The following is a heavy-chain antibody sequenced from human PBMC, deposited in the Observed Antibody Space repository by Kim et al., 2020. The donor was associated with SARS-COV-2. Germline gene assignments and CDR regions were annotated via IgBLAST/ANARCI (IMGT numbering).Heavy chain of an antibody. CDR3: ASPLSPSYYYYYGMDV. V-gene: IGHV3-11*04. J-gene: IGHJ6*02. Sequence: DPVKGRLTTSRDNATNSLYLQMNSLRAEDTAVYHCASPLSPSYYYYYGMDVWGQGTTVTVSS.